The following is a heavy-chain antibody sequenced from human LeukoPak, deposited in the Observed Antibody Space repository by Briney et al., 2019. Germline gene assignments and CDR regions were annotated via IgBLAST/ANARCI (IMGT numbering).Heavy chain of an antibody. CDR1: GFTFSNYA. J-gene: IGHJ4*02. D-gene: IGHD1-26*01. CDR3: AKDPAKVGATQGERNWYYFDY. Sequence: GGSLRLSCAASGFTFSNYAMSWVRQAPGKGLEWVSAISGSGGSTYYADSVKGRFTISRDNSKNTLYLQMNSLRAEDTAVYYCAKDPAKVGATQGERNWYYFDYWGPGTLVNVSS. V-gene: IGHV3-23*01. CDR2: ISGSGGST.